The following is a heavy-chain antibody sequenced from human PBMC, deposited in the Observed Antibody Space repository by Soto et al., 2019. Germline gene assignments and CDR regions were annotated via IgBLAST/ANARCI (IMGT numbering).Heavy chain of an antibody. V-gene: IGHV1-69*06. Sequence: QVQLVQSGAEVKKAGSSVKVSCKSYGDDFNSYAIAWVRQAPGQGLEWMGGIIPILGRGNYAPKFQGRVTMTADKSTRTAYMELSSLTSEDTAVYYCARARGYNDYWGQGTLVTVSS. CDR3: ARARGYNDY. CDR1: GDDFNSYA. D-gene: IGHD5-18*01. J-gene: IGHJ4*02. CDR2: IIPILGRG.